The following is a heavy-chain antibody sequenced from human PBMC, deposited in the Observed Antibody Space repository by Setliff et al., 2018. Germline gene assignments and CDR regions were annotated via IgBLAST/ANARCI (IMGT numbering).Heavy chain of an antibody. CDR3: ARHYIGLGFYYMDV. J-gene: IGHJ6*03. CDR2: ISYDGSEK. V-gene: IGHV3-30*04. D-gene: IGHD3-3*01. CDR1: GFSFTSYA. Sequence: GGSLRLSCKASGFSFTSYAMHWVRQAPGKGLEWVAVISYDGSEKYYAKSVLGRFTVSRDNAKNALFLQMNSLRAEDTAVYYCARHYIGLGFYYMDVWGKGTTVTVSS.